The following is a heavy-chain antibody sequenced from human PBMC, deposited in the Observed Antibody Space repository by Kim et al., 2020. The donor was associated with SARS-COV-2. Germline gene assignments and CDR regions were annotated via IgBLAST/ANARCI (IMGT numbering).Heavy chain of an antibody. Sequence: GGSLRLSCAASGFTVNDYYMSWVRQAPGKGLEWVSFITSSSNEKNAAAFEDRLTISCDTYKNTLLFQLNSSLRADATAYYCWRGGGGAYHRVHHNSW. D-gene: IGHD1-26*01. CDR1: GFTVNDYY. V-gene: IGHV3-53*01. CDR2: ITSSSNE. J-gene: IGHJ5*01. CDR3: WRGGGGAYHRVHHNS.